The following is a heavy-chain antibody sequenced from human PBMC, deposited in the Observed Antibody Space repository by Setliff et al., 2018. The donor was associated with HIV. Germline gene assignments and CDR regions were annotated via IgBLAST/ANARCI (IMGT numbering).Heavy chain of an antibody. J-gene: IGHJ3*02. CDR3: ARGHCSETSCYESDAFDI. CDR2: INHGGGT. Sequence: SETLSLTCAVSGGSFTTYYWSWIRQTPGKGLEWIGEINHGGGTNYNPSLKSRVIISEDTSKNQFSLKLSSVTAADTAVYYCARGHCSETSCYESDAFDIWGQGTMVTVSS. D-gene: IGHD2-2*01. CDR1: GGSFTTYY. V-gene: IGHV4-34*01.